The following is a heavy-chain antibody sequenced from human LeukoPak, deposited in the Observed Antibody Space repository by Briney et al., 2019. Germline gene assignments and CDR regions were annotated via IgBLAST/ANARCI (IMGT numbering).Heavy chain of an antibody. CDR3: TRAVGLGPGANFDH. CDR2: IPTSGISV. D-gene: IGHD1-26*01. J-gene: IGHJ4*02. CDR1: GFSFSCYY. V-gene: IGHV3-11*01. Sequence: PGGSLRLSCAACGFSFSCYYMSWVRQTPGKALEWISYIPTSGISVQYADSVRGRFTASRDDAKNSLHLQMDSLRVEDTAVYYCTRAVGLGPGANFDHWGQGALVIVSS.